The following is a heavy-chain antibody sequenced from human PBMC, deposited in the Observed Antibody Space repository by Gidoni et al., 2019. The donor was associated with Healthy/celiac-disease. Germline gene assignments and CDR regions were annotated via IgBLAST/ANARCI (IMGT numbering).Heavy chain of an antibody. CDR2: ISGIGGTT. D-gene: IGHD3-9*01. Sequence: EVQLLESGGGLVQPGGSMRLSCAASGFTFGSYAMSWVRQAPGKGLEWVSAISGIGGTTYYADSVKGRFTISRDNSKNTLYLQMNSLRAEDTAVYYCAKRGYDILTGYYQPYYFDYWGQGTLVTVSS. CDR3: AKRGYDILTGYYQPYYFDY. V-gene: IGHV3-23*01. J-gene: IGHJ4*02. CDR1: GFTFGSYA.